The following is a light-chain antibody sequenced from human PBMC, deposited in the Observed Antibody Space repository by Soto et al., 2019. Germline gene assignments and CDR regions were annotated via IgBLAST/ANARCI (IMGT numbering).Light chain of an antibody. CDR2: NVS. J-gene: IGLJ1*01. CDR1: GSDVGAYDY. V-gene: IGLV2-14*01. CDR3: SSYTTSGTEV. Sequence: QSVLTKPASVNGSPGESITISCTGTGSDVGAYDYVSWYQQHPGKAPKVMIHNVSNRPSGVSSRFSGSKSGNTASLTISGLQAEDEADYYCSSYTTSGTEVFGTGTKVTVL.